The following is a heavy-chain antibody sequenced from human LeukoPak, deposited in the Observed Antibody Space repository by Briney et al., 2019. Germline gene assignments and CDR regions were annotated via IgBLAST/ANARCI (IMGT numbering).Heavy chain of an antibody. Sequence: GGSLRLSGAASGFTYSNYGINWVRQPPGKGLEWVSYISRTSDTIYYGDSVKGRFTISRDNDKNSLYLQMNSLRAEDTAVYFCAREASWGPNYWGQGTLVIVSS. CDR2: ISRTSDTI. J-gene: IGHJ4*02. CDR1: GFTYSNYG. D-gene: IGHD3-16*01. V-gene: IGHV3-48*01. CDR3: AREASWGPNY.